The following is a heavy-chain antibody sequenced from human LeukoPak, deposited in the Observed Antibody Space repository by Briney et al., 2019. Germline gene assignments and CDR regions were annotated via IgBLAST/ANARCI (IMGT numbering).Heavy chain of an antibody. Sequence: PGGSLRLSCGTSGFRFRTYAMTWVRQAPGKGLEWVSTITDVGDRALYIDSVRGRFTIFRDDSKNTLYLQMNSLRAEDTAVYYCTKDQDFRLGSMDFWGQGILVTVSS. V-gene: IGHV3-23*01. CDR2: ITDVGDRA. CDR1: GFRFRTYA. J-gene: IGHJ4*02. D-gene: IGHD7-27*01. CDR3: TKDQDFRLGSMDF.